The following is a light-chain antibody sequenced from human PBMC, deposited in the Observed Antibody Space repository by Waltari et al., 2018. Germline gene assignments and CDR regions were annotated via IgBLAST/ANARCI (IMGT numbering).Light chain of an antibody. Sequence: EILMTQSPVPLSVSVGERASLSCRASQNVSDNLAWYQQRPGQAPALLIYGVSIRAPGVPDRFSGGGSATEFTLTINDLQSSDSAVYYCQQYMNWPPGYSFGQGTKVEIK. CDR1: QNVSDN. J-gene: IGKJ2*03. V-gene: IGKV3-15*01. CDR2: GVS. CDR3: QQYMNWPPGYS.